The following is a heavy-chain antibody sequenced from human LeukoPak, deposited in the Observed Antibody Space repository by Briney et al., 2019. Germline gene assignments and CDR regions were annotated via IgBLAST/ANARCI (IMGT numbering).Heavy chain of an antibody. J-gene: IGHJ4*02. D-gene: IGHD6-19*01. CDR1: GFTVSSNY. Sequence: GGSLRLSCAASGFTVSSNYMSWVRQAPGKGLEWVSVIYSGGSTYYADSVKGRFTISRDNSKNTLYLQMNSLRAEDTAVYYCASRLAGIAVAGNDYWGQGTLVTVSS. V-gene: IGHV3-53*01. CDR2: IYSGGST. CDR3: ASRLAGIAVAGNDY.